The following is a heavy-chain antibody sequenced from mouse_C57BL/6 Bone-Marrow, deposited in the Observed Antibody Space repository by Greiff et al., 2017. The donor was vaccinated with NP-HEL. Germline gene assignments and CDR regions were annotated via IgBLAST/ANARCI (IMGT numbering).Heavy chain of an antibody. CDR3: ALIYYGNYVGYFDV. CDR2: IYPGDGDT. V-gene: IGHV1-82*01. CDR1: GYAFSSSW. D-gene: IGHD2-1*01. Sequence: VQLQQSGPELVKPGASVKISCKASGYAFSSSWMNWVKQRPGKGLEWIGRIYPGDGDTNYNGKFKGKATLTADKSSSTAYMQLSSLTAEDSAVYFCALIYYGNYVGYFDVWGTGTTVTVSS. J-gene: IGHJ1*03.